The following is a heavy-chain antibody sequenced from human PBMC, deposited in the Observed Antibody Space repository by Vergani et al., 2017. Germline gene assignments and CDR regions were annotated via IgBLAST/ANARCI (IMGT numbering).Heavy chain of an antibody. CDR2: ISSNGGST. CDR3: AGPQGTSAYYYGGFDY. J-gene: IGHJ4*02. D-gene: IGHD3-22*01. Sequence: EVQLVESGGGLVQPGGSLRLSCAASGFPFSSYAMHWVRQAPGKGLEYVSAISSNGGSTYYANSVKGRFTISRDNSKNTLYLQMNSLTAEDTAIYYCAGPQGTSAYYYGGFDYWGQGILVTVSS. CDR1: GFPFSSYA. V-gene: IGHV3-64*01.